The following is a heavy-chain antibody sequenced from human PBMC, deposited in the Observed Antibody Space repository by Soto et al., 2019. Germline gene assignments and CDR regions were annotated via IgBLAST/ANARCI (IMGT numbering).Heavy chain of an antibody. CDR1: GYSFTSHW. D-gene: IGHD3-22*01. V-gene: IGHV5-10-1*01. J-gene: IGHJ5*02. CDR3: ASEGYYDSSGYYYSWFDP. CDR2: IDPSDSYT. Sequence: GESLKISCKGSGYSFTSHWISWVRQMPGKGLEWMGRIDPSDSYTNYSPSFQGHVTISADKSISTAYLQWSSLKASDTAMYYCASEGYYDSSGYYYSWFDPWGQGTLVTVSS.